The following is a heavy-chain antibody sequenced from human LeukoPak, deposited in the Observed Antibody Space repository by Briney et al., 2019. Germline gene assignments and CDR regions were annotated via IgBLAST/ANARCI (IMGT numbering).Heavy chain of an antibody. CDR3: ARAVPAPGTPENAFDI. CDR2: ISRDGTLQ. D-gene: IGHD6-13*01. V-gene: IGHV3-30*04. Sequence: AGGSLRLSCEASGFTFNNYAMHWVRQAPGEGLEWVAVISRDGTLQYYADSVKGRLTISRDNSQSTLYLHMNSLSTEDTALYYCARAVPAPGTPENAFDIWGQGTMVTVSS. CDR1: GFTFNNYA. J-gene: IGHJ3*02.